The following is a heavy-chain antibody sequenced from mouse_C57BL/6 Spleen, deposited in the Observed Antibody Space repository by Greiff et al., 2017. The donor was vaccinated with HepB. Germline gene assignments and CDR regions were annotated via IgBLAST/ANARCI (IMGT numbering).Heavy chain of an antibody. D-gene: IGHD4-1*02. CDR1: GYTFTSYW. J-gene: IGHJ2*01. Sequence: VQLQQPGAELVKPGASVKLSCKASGYTFTSYWMQWVKQRPGQGLEWIGEIDPSDSYTNYNQKFKGKATLTVDTSSSTAYMQLSSLTSEDSAVYYCARRVQLGLFDYWGQGTTLTVSS. CDR2: IDPSDSYT. CDR3: ARRVQLGLFDY. V-gene: IGHV1-50*01.